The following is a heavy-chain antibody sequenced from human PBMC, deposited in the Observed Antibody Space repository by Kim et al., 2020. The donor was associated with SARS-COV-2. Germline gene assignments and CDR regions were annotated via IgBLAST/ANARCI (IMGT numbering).Heavy chain of an antibody. D-gene: IGHD2-2*01. CDR3: ARAYCSSTSCPTSGY. V-gene: IGHV3-30*01. J-gene: IGHJ4*02. Sequence: SVKGRFTISRDNAKNTLYLQMNSLRAEDTAVYYCARAYCSSTSCPTSGYWGQGTLVTVSS.